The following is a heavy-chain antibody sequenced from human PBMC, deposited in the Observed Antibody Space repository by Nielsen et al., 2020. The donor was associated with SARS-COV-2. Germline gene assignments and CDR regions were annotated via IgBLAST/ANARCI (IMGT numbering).Heavy chain of an antibody. J-gene: IGHJ4*02. CDR2: ISAGGTTT. Sequence: GGSLRLSCAAAGFTFNIYGMSWVRQAPGKGLEWVSAISAGGTTTHSADSVKGRFIISRDNAQNILFLQMNSLRVEDTAVYYCAKGDGDSWSPFLYLDNWGQGTLVTVSS. CDR1: GFTFNIYG. V-gene: IGHV3-23*01. CDR3: AKGDGDSWSPFLYLDN. D-gene: IGHD6-13*01.